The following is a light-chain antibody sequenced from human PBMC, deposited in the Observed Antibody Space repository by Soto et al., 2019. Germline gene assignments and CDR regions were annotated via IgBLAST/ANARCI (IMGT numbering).Light chain of an antibody. J-gene: IGKJ5*01. CDR2: GAS. V-gene: IGKV3-15*01. CDR3: QQYNNWPPIT. Sequence: EIVMTQSPATLSVSPGDRATISCRASQNVRSNLAWYQQKPGQAPRLLIYGASTRATGIPARFSGTGSGTEFTLTIISLQSEDFAVYYCQQYNNWPPITFGQGTRLEIK. CDR1: QNVRSN.